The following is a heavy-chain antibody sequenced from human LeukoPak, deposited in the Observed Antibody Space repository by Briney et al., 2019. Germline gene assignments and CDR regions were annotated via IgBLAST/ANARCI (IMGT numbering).Heavy chain of an antibody. CDR2: ISAYNGNT. J-gene: IGHJ1*01. V-gene: IGHV1-18*04. Sequence: ASVKVSCKASGYTFTGYYMHWVRQAPGQGLEWMGWISAYNGNTNYAQKLQGRVTMTTDTSTSTAYMELRSLRSDDTAVYYCARDQREFQHWGQGTLVTVSS. D-gene: IGHD1-1*01. CDR3: ARDQREFQH. CDR1: GYTFTGYY.